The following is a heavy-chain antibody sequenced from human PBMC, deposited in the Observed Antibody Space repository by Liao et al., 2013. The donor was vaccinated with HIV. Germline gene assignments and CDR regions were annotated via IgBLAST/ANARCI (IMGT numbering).Heavy chain of an antibody. CDR1: RGSFNTYY. J-gene: IGHJ3*02. Sequence: QVQVQQWGAGLLKPSETLSLTGAVYRGSFNTYYWSWIRQSPGKGLEWIGEINHSGSTNYNPSLKSRATISVDTSKNQFSLKLRSVTAADTAVYYCAGIYCSGGSCYRTFDTWGQGTMVTVSS. CDR3: AGIYCSGGSCYRTFDT. CDR2: INHSGST. D-gene: IGHD2-15*01. V-gene: IGHV4-34*01.